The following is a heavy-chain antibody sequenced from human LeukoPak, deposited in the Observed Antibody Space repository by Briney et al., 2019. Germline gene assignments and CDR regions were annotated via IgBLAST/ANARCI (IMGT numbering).Heavy chain of an antibody. J-gene: IGHJ5*02. CDR1: GRSISSGSHQ. D-gene: IGHD5-24*01. CDR2: IYSSGSF. Sequence: TAEPVSLMCTLSGRSISSGSHQWRWIRQPAGKGLEWFGCIYSSGSFNYNPSLKSRVTISVDTSKNQFSMKLSSVPRHDTAVFHCARGSSRDSRFDPWGQGTLVTVSS. V-gene: IGHV4-61*02. CDR3: ARGSSRDSRFDP.